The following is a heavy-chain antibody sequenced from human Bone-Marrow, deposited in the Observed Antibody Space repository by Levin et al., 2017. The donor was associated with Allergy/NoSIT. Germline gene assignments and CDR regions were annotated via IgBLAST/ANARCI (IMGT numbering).Heavy chain of an antibody. CDR1: GFTLRSYA. CDR2: ISGSGAGT. CDR3: AKDTVTSMFYCYGMDV. J-gene: IGHJ6*02. Sequence: GESLKISCAASGFTLRSYAMNWVRQAPGKGLEWVSTISGSGAGTYYADSVKGRFTVSRDNSKNTLYLQMNSLRAEDTAVYYCAKDTVTSMFYCYGMDVWGQGTTVTVSS. V-gene: IGHV3-23*01. D-gene: IGHD4-17*01.